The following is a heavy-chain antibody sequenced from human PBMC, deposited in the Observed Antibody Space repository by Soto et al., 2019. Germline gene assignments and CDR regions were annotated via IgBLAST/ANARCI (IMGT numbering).Heavy chain of an antibody. V-gene: IGHV4-59*01. D-gene: IGHD5-18*01. CDR2: IYYSGST. CDR3: AREGGLLLRNTMDV. CDR1: GGSISGYY. Sequence: TSETLYLTCTVSGGSISGYYWTWIRQPPGKGLEWIGYIYYSGSTNYNPSLKSRVTISVDTSKNQFSLKLTSVTAADTAVYYCAREGGLLLRNTMDVWGQGTTVTVSS. J-gene: IGHJ6*02.